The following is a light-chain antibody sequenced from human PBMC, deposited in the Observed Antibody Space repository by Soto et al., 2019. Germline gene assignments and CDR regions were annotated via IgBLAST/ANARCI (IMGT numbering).Light chain of an antibody. J-gene: IGKJ1*01. CDR3: QQYGSSGT. CDR1: QTVRNNY. Sequence: EFVLTQSPGTLSLSPGERATLSCRASQTVRNNYLAWYQQKPGQAPRLLIYDASSRATGIPDRFSGSGSGTDSTLTISRLEPEDFAVYYCQQYGSSGTFGQGTKVDIK. V-gene: IGKV3-20*01. CDR2: DAS.